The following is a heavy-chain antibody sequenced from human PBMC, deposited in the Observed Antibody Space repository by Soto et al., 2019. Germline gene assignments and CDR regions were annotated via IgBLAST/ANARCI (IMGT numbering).Heavy chain of an antibody. V-gene: IGHV4-59*08. J-gene: IGHJ3*02. Sequence: SETLSLTCTVSGGSISSYYCSWIRQPPGKGLEWIGYIYYSGSTNYNPSLKSRVTISVDTSKNQFSLKLSSVTAADTAVYYCARLRDAFDIWGQGTMVTVSS. CDR3: ARLRDAFDI. CDR2: IYYSGST. CDR1: GGSISSYY.